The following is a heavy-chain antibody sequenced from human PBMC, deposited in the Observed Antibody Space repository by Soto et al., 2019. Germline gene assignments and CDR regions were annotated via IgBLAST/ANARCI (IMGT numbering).Heavy chain of an antibody. Sequence: PSETLSLTCTVSGGSISSYYWSWIRQPPGKGLEWIGYIYYSGSTNYNPSLKSRVTISVDTSKNQFSLKLSSVTAADTAVYYCVSGSGSYYNFSDYWGQGTLVTVSS. CDR1: GGSISSYY. CDR3: VSGSGSYYNFSDY. D-gene: IGHD3-10*01. CDR2: IYYSGST. J-gene: IGHJ4*02. V-gene: IGHV4-59*01.